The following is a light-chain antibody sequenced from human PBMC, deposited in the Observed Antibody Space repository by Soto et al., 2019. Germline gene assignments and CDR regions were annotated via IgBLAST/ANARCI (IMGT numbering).Light chain of an antibody. V-gene: IGLV2-14*01. J-gene: IGLJ1*01. CDR2: DVI. CDR1: SSDIGGYNY. Sequence: QSVLTQPASVSGSPGQSITISCTGTSSDIGGYNYVSWYQQHPGKAPKLMIYDVINRPSGVSNRFSGSKSGNTASLTISGLQADDEADYYCNSYTSSSTPFVFGTGTKVTVL. CDR3: NSYTSSSTPFV.